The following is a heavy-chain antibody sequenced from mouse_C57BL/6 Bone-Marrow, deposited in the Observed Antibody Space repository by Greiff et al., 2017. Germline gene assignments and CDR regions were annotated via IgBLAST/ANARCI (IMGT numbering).Heavy chain of an antibody. CDR1: GYTFTSYW. Sequence: QVQLQQPGAELVKPGASVKLSCKASGYTFTSYWMQWVKQRPGQGLEWIGEIDPSDSYTNYNQKFKGKATLTVETSSSTAYMQLSSLTSEDSAVYYCAVLLSYWGQGTSVTVSS. V-gene: IGHV1-50*01. CDR2: IDPSDSYT. J-gene: IGHJ4*01. CDR3: AVLLSY. D-gene: IGHD2-1*01.